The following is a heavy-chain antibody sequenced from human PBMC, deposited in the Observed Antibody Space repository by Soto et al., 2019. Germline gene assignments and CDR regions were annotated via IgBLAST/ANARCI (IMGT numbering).Heavy chain of an antibody. CDR1: GGTFSSYA. J-gene: IGHJ5*02. V-gene: IGHV1-69*12. Sequence: QVQLVQSGAEVKKPGSSVKVSCKASGGTFSSYAISWVRQAPGQGLEWMGGIIPIFGTANYAQKFQGRVTITADESTSTAYMELSRLRSEDTAGYYCAGDGGIVARGGDNWFDPWGQGTLVTVSS. CDR2: IIPIFGTA. D-gene: IGHD6-6*01. CDR3: AGDGGIVARGGDNWFDP.